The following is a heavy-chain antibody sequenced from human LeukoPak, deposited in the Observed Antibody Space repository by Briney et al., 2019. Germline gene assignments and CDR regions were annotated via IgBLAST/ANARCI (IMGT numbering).Heavy chain of an antibody. CDR2: IYYSGST. J-gene: IGHJ5*02. CDR1: GGSISSYY. CDR3: ARNPRGLRWFDP. V-gene: IGHV4-59*01. D-gene: IGHD1-14*01. Sequence: KPSETLSLTCTVSGGSISSYYWSWIRQPPGKGLEWIGYIYYSGSTNYNPSLKSRVTISVDTSKNQFSLKLSSVTAADTAVYYCARNPRGLRWFDPWGQGTLVTVSS.